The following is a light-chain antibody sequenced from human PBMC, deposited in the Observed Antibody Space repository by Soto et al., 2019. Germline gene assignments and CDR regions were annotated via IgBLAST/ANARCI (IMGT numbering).Light chain of an antibody. CDR3: QQYLTSAQT. V-gene: IGKV3-20*01. CDR1: QTVGSTN. J-gene: IGKJ1*01. CDR2: AAS. Sequence: EIVLTQSPGTLSLSPGESATLSCRPSQTVGSTNLAWYQQRPGQAPRLLIYAASSRATGIPDRISASGSGTDFTLTISRLEPEDFAVYYCQQYLTSAQTFGQGTKVELK.